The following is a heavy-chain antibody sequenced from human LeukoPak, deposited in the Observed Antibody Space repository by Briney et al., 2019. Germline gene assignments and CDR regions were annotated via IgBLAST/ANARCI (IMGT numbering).Heavy chain of an antibody. Sequence: KRGESLKISCKGSGYTFTSYWIGWVRQMPGKGLEWMGIIYPGDSDTRYSPSFQGQVTISADKSISTAYLQWSSLKASDTAMYYCAREDLGASVAFDIWGQGTMVTVSS. J-gene: IGHJ3*02. V-gene: IGHV5-51*01. D-gene: IGHD1-26*01. CDR1: GYTFTSYW. CDR3: AREDLGASVAFDI. CDR2: IYPGDSDT.